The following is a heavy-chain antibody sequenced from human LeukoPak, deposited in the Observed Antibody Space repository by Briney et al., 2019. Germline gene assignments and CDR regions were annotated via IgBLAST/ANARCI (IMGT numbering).Heavy chain of an antibody. J-gene: IGHJ4*02. D-gene: IGHD6-19*01. V-gene: IGHV3-9*01. CDR2: ISWNSGIV. CDR3: AKDDRAVAGRESFDY. CDR1: GFTFNDYA. Sequence: PGRSLRLSCAAPGFTFNDYAMHWVRQAPGKGLEWVSHISWNSGIVGYADSVKGRFTISRDNSKNTLYLQMNSLRAEDTAVYYCAKDDRAVAGRESFDYWGQGTLVTVSS.